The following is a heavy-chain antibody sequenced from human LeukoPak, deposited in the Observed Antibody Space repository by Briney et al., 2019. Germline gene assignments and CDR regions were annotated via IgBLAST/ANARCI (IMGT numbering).Heavy chain of an antibody. V-gene: IGHV3-30*02. D-gene: IGHD5-24*01. CDR2: IRYDGSNK. CDR3: ARERVDGYYFDY. J-gene: IGHJ4*02. Sequence: GGSLRLSCAASGFTFSSYGMHWVRQAPGKGLEWVAFIRYDGSNKYYADSVKGRFTISRDNSKNTLYLQMNSLRAEDTALYYCARERVDGYYFDYWGQGTLVTVSS. CDR1: GFTFSSYG.